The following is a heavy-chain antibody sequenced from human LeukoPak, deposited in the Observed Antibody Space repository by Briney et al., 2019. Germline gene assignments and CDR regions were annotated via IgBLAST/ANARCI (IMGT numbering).Heavy chain of an antibody. J-gene: IGHJ5*02. CDR1: GGSFSGYY. CDR3: ARDYYGSGSYYLNWFDP. CDR2: INHSGST. Sequence: PSETLSLTCAVYGGSFSGYYWSWIRQPPGKGLEWIGEINHSGSTNYNPSLKSRVTMSVDTSKNQFSLKLSSVTAADTAVYYCARDYYGSGSYYLNWFDPWGQGTLVTVSS. V-gene: IGHV4-34*01. D-gene: IGHD3-10*01.